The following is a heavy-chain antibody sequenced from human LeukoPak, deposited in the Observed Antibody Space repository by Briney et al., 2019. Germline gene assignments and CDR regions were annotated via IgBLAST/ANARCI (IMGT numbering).Heavy chain of an antibody. J-gene: IGHJ4*02. CDR1: GFTFSSYS. D-gene: IGHD6-19*01. CDR3: ARVPPWSSGWREGRVFDY. Sequence: GGSLRLSCAASGFTFSSYSMNWVRQAPGKGLEWVSYISSSSSTIYYADSMKGRFTISRDNAKNSLYLQMNSLRAEDTAVYYCARVPPWSSGWREGRVFDYWGQGTLVTVSS. V-gene: IGHV3-48*04. CDR2: ISSSSSTI.